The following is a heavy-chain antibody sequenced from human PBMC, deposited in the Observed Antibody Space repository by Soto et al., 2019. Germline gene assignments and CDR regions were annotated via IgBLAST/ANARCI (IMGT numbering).Heavy chain of an antibody. Sequence: GASVKVSCKASGCTFSSYAISWVRQAPGQGLEWMGWIIAIFGTANYAQKFQGRVTITADESTSTAYMELSSLRSEDTAVYYCGIVVVVAATREWPNFDYWGQGTLVTVSS. CDR1: GCTFSSYA. CDR3: GIVVVVAATREWPNFDY. CDR2: IIAIFGTA. D-gene: IGHD2-15*01. V-gene: IGHV1-69*13. J-gene: IGHJ4*02.